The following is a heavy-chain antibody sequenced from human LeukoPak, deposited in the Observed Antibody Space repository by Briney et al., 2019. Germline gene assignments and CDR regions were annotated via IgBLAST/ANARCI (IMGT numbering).Heavy chain of an antibody. V-gene: IGHV3-74*01. CDR1: GFTFSGYW. CDR2: INSDGSST. J-gene: IGHJ4*02. Sequence: GGSLRLSCAATGFTFSGYWMHWVRQAPGKGLVWVSRINSDGSSTSYADSVKGRFTISRDNAKNTLYLQMNSLRAEDTAVYYCARATVTSSEDYWGQGTLVTVSS. D-gene: IGHD4-17*01. CDR3: ARATVTSSEDY.